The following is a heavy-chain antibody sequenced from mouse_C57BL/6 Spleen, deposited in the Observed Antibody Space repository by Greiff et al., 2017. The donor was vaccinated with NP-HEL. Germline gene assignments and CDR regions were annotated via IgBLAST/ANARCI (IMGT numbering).Heavy chain of an antibody. V-gene: IGHV1-22*01. Sequence: EVQGVESGPELVKPGASVKMSCKASGYTFTDYNMHWVKQSHGKSLEWIGYINPNNGGTSYNQKFKGKATLTVNKSSSTAYMELRSLTSEDSAVYYCARDGSSYWFAYWGKGTLVTVSA. D-gene: IGHD1-1*01. CDR3: ARDGSSYWFAY. J-gene: IGHJ3*01. CDR1: GYTFTDYN. CDR2: INPNNGGT.